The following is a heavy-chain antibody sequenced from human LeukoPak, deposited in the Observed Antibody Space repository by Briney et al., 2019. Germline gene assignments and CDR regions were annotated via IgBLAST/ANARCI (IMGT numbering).Heavy chain of an antibody. CDR3: SSQISRGGN. J-gene: IGHJ4*02. CDR2: ITPDGSSP. D-gene: IGHD3-16*01. Sequence: GGSLRLSCAASGFNFSTYWMHWVRHVPGKGPEWVSHITPDGSSPNYADSVKGRFTISRGNAKNTLYLQMNSLRAEDTAVYYCSSQISRGGNWGQGTLVTVSS. CDR1: GFNFSTYW. V-gene: IGHV3-74*01.